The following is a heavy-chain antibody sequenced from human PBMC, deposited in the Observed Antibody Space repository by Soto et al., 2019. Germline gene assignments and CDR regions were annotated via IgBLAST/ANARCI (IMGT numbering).Heavy chain of an antibody. V-gene: IGHV1-3*01. CDR2: INAGNGNT. CDR1: GYTSTSYA. D-gene: IGHD6-19*01. CDR3: ARGVAGPLHWFDP. Sequence: QVQLVQSGAEVKKPGASVKVSCKASGYTSTSYAMHWVRQAPGQRLEWMGWINAGNGNTKYSQKLQGRVTITRDTSASTAYMELSSLRSEDTAVYYCARGVAGPLHWFDPWGQGTLVTVSS. J-gene: IGHJ5*02.